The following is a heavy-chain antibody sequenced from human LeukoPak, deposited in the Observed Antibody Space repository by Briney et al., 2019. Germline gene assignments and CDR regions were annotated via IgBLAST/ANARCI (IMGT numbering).Heavy chain of an antibody. J-gene: IGHJ6*03. CDR1: GFTLSRYA. CDR3: AKVMKGSERLTMVRGVIIKTAGLYYMDV. Sequence: GGSLRLSCAASGFTLSRYAMSLVRQAPGKGLEWVSSISACGVSTNYADSLKGPCTISRDNTKSPVYLQMNSMRAEDTAVYYCAKVMKGSERLTMVRGVIIKTAGLYYMDVWGKGTTVTVSS. D-gene: IGHD3-10*01. CDR2: ISACGVST. V-gene: IGHV3-23*01.